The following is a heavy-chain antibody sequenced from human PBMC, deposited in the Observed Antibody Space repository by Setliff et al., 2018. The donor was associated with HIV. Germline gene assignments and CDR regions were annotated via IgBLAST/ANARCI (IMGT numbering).Heavy chain of an antibody. J-gene: IGHJ4*02. Sequence: ASVKVSCKVSRYTLTELSMHWVRQAPGKGLEWMGSFDPEHRKTLYAQKFQGRVTMTQDTSTDTAYLELSSLRSDDTAVYYCAAKRRYNYDLKGPLDYWAQGTLVTVSS. CDR3: AAKRRYNYDLKGPLDY. CDR1: RYTLTELS. D-gene: IGHD5-18*01. CDR2: FDPEHRKT. V-gene: IGHV1-24*01.